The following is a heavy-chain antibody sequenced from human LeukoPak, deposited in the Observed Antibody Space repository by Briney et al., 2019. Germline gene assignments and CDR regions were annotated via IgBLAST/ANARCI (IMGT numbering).Heavy chain of an antibody. V-gene: IGHV3-53*01. CDR1: GFTVSNSY. CDR2: IYSGGST. CDR3: ARASTTTAQFDN. J-gene: IGHJ4*02. D-gene: IGHD4-11*01. Sequence: GGSLRLSCAASGFTVSNSYMSWVRQAPGKGLEWVPVIYSGGSTYYAESVKGRFTISRDNSKNTLYLQMNSLRAEDTAVYYCARASTTTAQFDNWGQGTLVTVSS.